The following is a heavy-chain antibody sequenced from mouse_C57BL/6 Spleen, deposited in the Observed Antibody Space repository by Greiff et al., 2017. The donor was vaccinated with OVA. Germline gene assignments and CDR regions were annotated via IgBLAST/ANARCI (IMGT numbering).Heavy chain of an antibody. CDR2: IDPNGGGT. V-gene: IGHV1-72*01. J-gene: IGHJ2*01. D-gene: IGHD4-1*01. CDR1: GYTFTSYW. CDR3: ARAKELGRDFDY. Sequence: QVQLKQPGAELVKPGASVKLSCKASGYTFTSYWMHWVKQRPGRGLEWIGRIDPNGGGTKYNEKFKSKATLTVDKPSSTAYMQLSSLTSEDSAVYYCARAKELGRDFDYWGQGTTLTVSA.